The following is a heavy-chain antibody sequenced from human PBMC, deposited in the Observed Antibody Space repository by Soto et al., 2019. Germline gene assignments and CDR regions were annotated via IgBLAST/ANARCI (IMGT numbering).Heavy chain of an antibody. J-gene: IGHJ6*02. CDR1: GFTCSNAW. CDR3: TTGLPYDFYYYYGMDV. D-gene: IGHD3-3*01. V-gene: IGHV3-15*01. Sequence: GGSLRLSCAASGFTCSNAWMSWVRQAPGKGLEWVGRIKSKTDGGTTDYAAPVKGRFTISRDDSKNTLYLQMNSLKTEDTAVYYCTTGLPYDFYYYYGMDVWGQGTTVTVS. CDR2: IKSKTDGGTT.